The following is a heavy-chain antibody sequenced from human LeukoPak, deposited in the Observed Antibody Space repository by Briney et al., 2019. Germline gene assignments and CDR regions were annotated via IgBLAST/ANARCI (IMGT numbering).Heavy chain of an antibody. Sequence: GGSLRHSCAACRFTFSSYAMSWVRQAPGEGLGWVSAISGRGGSTYYADSVKGGFTISRDNSKHTLYLQMNSLRAEDTAVYYCAKGGLPAAMRYYYYMDVWGKGTTVTVSS. J-gene: IGHJ6*03. D-gene: IGHD2-2*01. CDR3: AKGGLPAAMRYYYYMDV. CDR2: ISGRGGST. CDR1: RFTFSSYA. V-gene: IGHV3-23*01.